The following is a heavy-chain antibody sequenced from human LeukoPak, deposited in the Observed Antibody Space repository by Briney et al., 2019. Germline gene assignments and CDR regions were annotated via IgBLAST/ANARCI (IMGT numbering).Heavy chain of an antibody. D-gene: IGHD1-26*01. V-gene: IGHV3-23*01. Sequence: GGSLRLSCAASGFTFSSYAMSWVRQAPGKGLEWVSAISGSGGSTYYADSVKGRFTISRDNSKNTLYLQMNSLRAEDTAVYYCAKDGPGAMANYYYYGMDVWGQGTTVTVSS. CDR3: AKDGPGAMANYYYYGMDV. CDR1: GFTFSSYA. J-gene: IGHJ6*02. CDR2: ISGSGGST.